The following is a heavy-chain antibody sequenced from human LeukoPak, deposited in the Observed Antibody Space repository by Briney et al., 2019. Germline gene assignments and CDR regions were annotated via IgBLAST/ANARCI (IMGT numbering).Heavy chain of an antibody. CDR3: ARETDYGSGSSDY. J-gene: IGHJ4*02. CDR1: GGTCSSYA. Sequence: SVKVSCKASGGTCSSYAISWVRQAPGQGLEWMGRIIPIFGTANYAQKFQGRVTITTDESTSTAYMELSSLRSEDTAVYYCARETDYGSGSSDYWGQGTLVTVSS. V-gene: IGHV1-69*05. CDR2: IIPIFGTA. D-gene: IGHD3-10*01.